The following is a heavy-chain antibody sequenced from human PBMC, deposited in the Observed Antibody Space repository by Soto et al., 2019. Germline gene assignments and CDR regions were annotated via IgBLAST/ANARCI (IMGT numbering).Heavy chain of an antibody. CDR3: ARSFFENFDY. CDR1: GWKFASYR. D-gene: IGHD3-3*01. Sequence: GESLQISYKGSGWKFASYRIASVRQMTGKGLEWMGIIDPSDSDIRYSPSFQGQVTISADKPISTAYLQWSSLKVSDTAIYYCARSFFENFDYWGHGTLVTVSS. J-gene: IGHJ4*01. V-gene: IGHV5-51*04. CDR2: IDPSDSDI.